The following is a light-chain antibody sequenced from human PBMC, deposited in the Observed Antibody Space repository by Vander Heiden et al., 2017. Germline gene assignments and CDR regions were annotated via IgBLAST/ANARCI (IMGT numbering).Light chain of an antibody. V-gene: IGKV4-1*01. Sequence: DIVMTQSPDSLTVSPGERATINCKSSQSVLYTSKNKNCLAWYQQRPGQPPKLLIYWASTRESGVPDRYSGSGSGTDFTLTISSLQAEDVAIYYCQQYYTNPPTFGGGTKVEIK. CDR2: WAS. CDR1: QSVLYTSKNKNC. J-gene: IGKJ4*01. CDR3: QQYYTNPPT.